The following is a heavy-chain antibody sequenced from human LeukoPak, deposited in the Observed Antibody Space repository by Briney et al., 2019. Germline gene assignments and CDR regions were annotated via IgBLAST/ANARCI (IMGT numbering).Heavy chain of an antibody. V-gene: IGHV1-46*01. D-gene: IGHD5-12*01. J-gene: IGHJ4*02. CDR3: ARVPGRGYSGYGDDY. CDR2: INPSGGST. CDR1: GYTFTTYY. Sequence: ASVKVSCKASGYTFTTYYIHWVRQAPGQGLEWMGIINPSGGSTTYAQNFQGRVTMTRDTSTSTVYMELSSLRSEDTAVYYCARVPGRGYSGYGDDYWGQGTLVTVSS.